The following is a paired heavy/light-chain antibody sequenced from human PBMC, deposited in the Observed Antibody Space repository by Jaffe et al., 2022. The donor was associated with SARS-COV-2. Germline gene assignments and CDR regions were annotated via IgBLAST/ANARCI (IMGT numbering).Heavy chain of an antibody. J-gene: IGHJ5*02. CDR1: GGSFSGYY. Sequence: QVQLQQWGAGLLKPSETLSLTCAVYGGSFSGYYWNWIRQSPGKGLEWIGEINHSGSTYYNPSLKSRVTISVDKSRNQFSLKLSSVTAADTAVYYCAREGTAPGTRWFDPWGQGTRVTVSS. CDR2: INHSGST. CDR3: AREGTAPGTRWFDP. V-gene: IGHV4-34*01. D-gene: IGHD5-18*01.
Light chain of an antibody. J-gene: IGKJ1*01. Sequence: EIVLTQAPEFQSVTPKEKVTITCRASQSIGTSLHWYQQKPDQSPKLLIKYASQSISGVPSRFSGSGSGTDFTLTINSLEAEDAATYYCHQSNSLPRTFGQGTKVEIK. CDR1: QSIGTS. CDR2: YAS. V-gene: IGKV6-21*02. CDR3: HQSNSLPRT.